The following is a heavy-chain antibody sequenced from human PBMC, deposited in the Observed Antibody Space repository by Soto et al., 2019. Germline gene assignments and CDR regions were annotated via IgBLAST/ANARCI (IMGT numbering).Heavy chain of an antibody. CDR1: GGTFSSYA. CDR2: IIPIFGTA. J-gene: IGHJ3*02. CDR3: ARDWAYCGGDCYSGHVNDDAFDI. D-gene: IGHD2-21*02. Sequence: GASVKVSCKASGGTFSSYAISWVRQAPGQGLEWMGGIIPIFGTANYAQKFQGRVTITADESTSTAYMELSSLGSEDTAVYYCARDWAYCGGDCYSGHVNDDAFDIWGQGTMVTVS. V-gene: IGHV1-69*13.